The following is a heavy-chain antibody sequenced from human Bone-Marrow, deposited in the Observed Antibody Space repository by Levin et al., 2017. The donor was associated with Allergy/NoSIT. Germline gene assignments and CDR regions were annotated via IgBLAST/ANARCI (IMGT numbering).Heavy chain of an antibody. Sequence: SETLSLTCTVSGGSVSSGSYYWSWIRQPPGKGLEWIGYIYYSGSTNYNPSLKSRVTISVDTSKNQFSLKLSSVTAADTAVYYCARVNGGGSYYPYYYGMDVWGQGTTVTVSS. V-gene: IGHV4-61*01. D-gene: IGHD1-26*01. CDR1: GGSVSSGSYY. J-gene: IGHJ6*02. CDR2: IYYSGST. CDR3: ARVNGGGSYYPYYYGMDV.